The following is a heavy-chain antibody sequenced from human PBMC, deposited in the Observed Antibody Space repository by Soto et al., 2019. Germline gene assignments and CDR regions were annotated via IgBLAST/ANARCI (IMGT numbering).Heavy chain of an antibody. CDR1: GGTFSSYA. D-gene: IGHD6-13*01. J-gene: IGHJ6*02. Sequence: QVQLVQSGAEVKKPGSSVKVSCKASGGTFSSYAISWVRQAPGQGLEWMGGIIPIFGTANYAQKVQGRVTITADESTSTAYMELSSLRSEDTAVYYCAWVYSSSPHSIYYYYGMDVWGQGTTVTVSS. V-gene: IGHV1-69*01. CDR3: AWVYSSSPHSIYYYYGMDV. CDR2: IIPIFGTA.